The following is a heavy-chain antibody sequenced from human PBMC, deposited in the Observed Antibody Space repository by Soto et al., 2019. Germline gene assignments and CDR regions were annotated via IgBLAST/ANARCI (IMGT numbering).Heavy chain of an antibody. J-gene: IGHJ6*02. Sequence: QLQLQESGPGLVKPSETLSLTCTVSGGSISSSSYYWGWIRQPPGKGLEWIGSIYYSGSTYYNPSLKSRVTISVDTSKNQFSLKLSSVTAADTAVYYCARQPTLEMATLPYYYGMDVWGQGTTVTVSS. CDR1: GGSISSSSYY. V-gene: IGHV4-39*01. D-gene: IGHD5-12*01. CDR2: IYYSGST. CDR3: ARQPTLEMATLPYYYGMDV.